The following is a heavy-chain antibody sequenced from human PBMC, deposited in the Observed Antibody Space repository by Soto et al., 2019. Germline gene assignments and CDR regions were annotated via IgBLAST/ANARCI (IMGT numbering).Heavy chain of an antibody. CDR1: GFVFSDYA. V-gene: IGHV3-23*01. J-gene: IGHJ4*02. D-gene: IGHD4-17*01. Sequence: GGSLRLSCVASGFVFSDYAMSWVRQAPGKGLEWVSAISAGGSDTYYADSVKGRFTVSRVNSKNTLYLRMNSLRAEDTAVYYCANQPGPKRLRPETDYWGQGT. CDR3: ANQPGPKRLRPETDY. CDR2: ISAGGSDT.